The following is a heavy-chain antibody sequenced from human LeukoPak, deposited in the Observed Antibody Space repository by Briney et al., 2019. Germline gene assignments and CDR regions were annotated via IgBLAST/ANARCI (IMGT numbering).Heavy chain of an antibody. V-gene: IGHV3-74*01. Sequence: GGSLRLSCAASGFTFSTYWMHWVRQAPGKGLVWVSRINSDGSSTNYADSVKGRFTIPRDNSNNTLYLQMNSLRADDTAIYYCAKDRGATNFYNWFDRWGQGTLVTVSS. D-gene: IGHD3-10*01. CDR1: GFTFSTYW. J-gene: IGHJ5*02. CDR3: AKDRGATNFYNWFDR. CDR2: INSDGSST.